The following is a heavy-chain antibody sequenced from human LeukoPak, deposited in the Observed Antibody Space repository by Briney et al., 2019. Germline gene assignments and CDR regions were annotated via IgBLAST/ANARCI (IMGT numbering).Heavy chain of an antibody. CDR1: GGSISTYY. Sequence: SETLSLTCTVSGGSISTYYWSWIRQPPGKGLEWIGYTYYTGSTSYNPSLKSRVTMSLDASKNQFSLELNSVTPADTAVYYCARGGNYWPQWWFDPWGRGTLVSVSS. CDR3: ARGGNYWPQWWFDP. D-gene: IGHD1-26*01. CDR2: TYYTGST. V-gene: IGHV4-59*01. J-gene: IGHJ5*02.